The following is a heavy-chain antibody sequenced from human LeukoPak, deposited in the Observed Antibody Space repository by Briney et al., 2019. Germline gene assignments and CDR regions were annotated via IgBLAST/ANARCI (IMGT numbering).Heavy chain of an antibody. J-gene: IGHJ6*03. CDR1: GYTFTSYG. CDR3: ASSSSWYYYYYYMGV. CDR2: ISAYNGNT. Sequence: GASVKVSCKASGYTFTSYGISWVRQAPGQGLEWMGWISAYNGNTNYAQKLQGRVTMTRDTSISTAYMELSRLRSDDTAVYYCASSSSWYYYYYYMGVWGKGTTVTISS. V-gene: IGHV1-18*01. D-gene: IGHD6-13*01.